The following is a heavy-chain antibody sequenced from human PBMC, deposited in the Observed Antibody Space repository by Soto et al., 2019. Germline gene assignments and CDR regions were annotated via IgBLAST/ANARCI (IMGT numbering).Heavy chain of an antibody. D-gene: IGHD2-15*01. V-gene: IGHV5-51*01. CDR1: GYIFTDYW. CDR3: VRNGECSGGSCYSPSYYYYGLDG. J-gene: IGHJ6*02. Sequence: PGESLKISCKASGYIFTDYWIAWVRQMPGKGLEWMGIIYPDDSDTRYSPSIQGQVTISVDKSITTAYLQWSSLRPSDTAMYYCVRNGECSGGSCYSPSYYYYGLDGWGQGTTVTVYS. CDR2: IYPDDSDT.